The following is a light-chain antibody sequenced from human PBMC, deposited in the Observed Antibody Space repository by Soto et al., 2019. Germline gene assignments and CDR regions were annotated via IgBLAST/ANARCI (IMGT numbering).Light chain of an antibody. Sequence: EIVMTPSPVTLSVSPGERATLSCRASQSVSSNLAWYQQKPGQAPRLLIYDVSIRATGVPARFSATGSETDFTLTISGLQSEDSAVYFCQQYNNWPFSFGQGTRLEN. CDR2: DVS. V-gene: IGKV3-15*01. CDR3: QQYNNWPFS. J-gene: IGKJ5*01. CDR1: QSVSSN.